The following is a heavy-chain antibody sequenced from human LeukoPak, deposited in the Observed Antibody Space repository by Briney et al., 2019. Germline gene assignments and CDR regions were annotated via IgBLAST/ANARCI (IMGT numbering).Heavy chain of an antibody. CDR1: GFSLSNSGVG. Sequence: SGPTLVNPTQTLTLTCTFSGFSLSNSGVGVGWIPHPPGKPLEWLALIYWDDDKRYSPSLKSRLTITKDTSKNQVVLTMTNMDPVDTATYYCALRKIGDYFDYWGQGTLVTVSS. D-gene: IGHD3-10*01. CDR2: IYWDDDK. CDR3: ALRKIGDYFDY. V-gene: IGHV2-5*02. J-gene: IGHJ4*02.